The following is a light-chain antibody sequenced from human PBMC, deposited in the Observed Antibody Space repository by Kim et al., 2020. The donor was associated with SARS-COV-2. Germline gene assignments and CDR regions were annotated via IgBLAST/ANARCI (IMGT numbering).Light chain of an antibody. J-gene: IGKJ1*01. CDR3: QQYYTYST. Sequence: SASVGDRVTITCRASQSINTRLAWYQQKSGKAPNLLIFDASSMRSGVPSRFSGSGSETEFTLTISRLQPDDFATYYCQQYYTYSTFGQGTKVDIK. CDR1: QSINTR. CDR2: DAS. V-gene: IGKV1-5*01.